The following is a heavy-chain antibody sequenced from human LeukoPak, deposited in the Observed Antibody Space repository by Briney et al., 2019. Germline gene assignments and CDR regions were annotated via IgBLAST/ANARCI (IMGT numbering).Heavy chain of an antibody. CDR3: ARRRLLWFGELGPNFDY. J-gene: IGHJ4*02. Sequence: EASVKVSCKASGYTFTSYAMNWVRQAPGQGLEWMGWINTNTGNPTYAQGFTGRFVFSLDTSVSTAYLQISSLKAEDTAVYYCARRRLLWFGELGPNFDYWGQGTLVTVSS. CDR1: GYTFTSYA. CDR2: INTNTGNP. V-gene: IGHV7-4-1*02. D-gene: IGHD3-10*01.